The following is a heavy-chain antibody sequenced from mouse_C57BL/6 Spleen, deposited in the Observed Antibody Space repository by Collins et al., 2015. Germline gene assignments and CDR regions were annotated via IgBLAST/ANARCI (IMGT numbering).Heavy chain of an antibody. V-gene: IGHV1-26*01. J-gene: IGHJ3*01. CDR3: ARKEDYYGSDAY. Sequence: EVQLQQSGPELVKPGASVKISCKASGYTFTDYYMNWVKQSHGKSLEWIGDINPNNGGTSYNQKFKGKATLTVDKSSSTAYMELRSLTSEDSPVYYCARKEDYYGSDAYWGQGTLVTVSA. CDR2: INPNNGGT. CDR1: GYTFTDYY. D-gene: IGHD1-1*01.